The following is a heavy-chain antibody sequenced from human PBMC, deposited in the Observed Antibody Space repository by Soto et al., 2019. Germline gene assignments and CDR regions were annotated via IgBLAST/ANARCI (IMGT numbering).Heavy chain of an antibody. CDR2: IRSKANSYAT. V-gene: IGHV3-73*01. CDR1: GFTFSGSA. CDR3: TRSYSSGYYPFDY. Sequence: SGGTLRLSCAASGFTFSGSAMHWVRQASGKGLEWVGRIRSKANSYATAYAASVKGRFTISRDDSKNTAYLQMNGLKTEDTAVYYCTRSYSSGYYPFDYWGQGTLVTVSS. D-gene: IGHD3-22*01. J-gene: IGHJ4*02.